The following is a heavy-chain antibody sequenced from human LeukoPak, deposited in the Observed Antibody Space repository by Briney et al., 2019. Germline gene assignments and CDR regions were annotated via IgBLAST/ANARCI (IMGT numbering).Heavy chain of an antibody. CDR3: ARSDYTDS. CDR2: IKGDGSSP. D-gene: IGHD3-3*01. Sequence: GGSLRLSCAASGFTFSSYWMHWVRQAPGKGLVWVSRIKGDGSSPTYADSVKGRFTISRDNAKNTLYLQMNSLRADDTAVYYCARSDYTDSWGQGTLVTVSS. J-gene: IGHJ4*02. V-gene: IGHV3-74*01. CDR1: GFTFSSYW.